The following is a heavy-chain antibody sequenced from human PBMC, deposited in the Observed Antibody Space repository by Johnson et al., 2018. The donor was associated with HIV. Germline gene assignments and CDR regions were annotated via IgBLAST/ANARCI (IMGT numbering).Heavy chain of an antibody. Sequence: MPLVESGGGVVRPVGSLRLSCAAPGFRSADYGMTWVRQAPGKGQEWVSGITWNCDITGYADSVKGRFTISRDNAKNSLYLQMNSLRAEDTALYYCARFGRGGSHAFDIWGQGTMVTVSS. CDR1: GFRSADYG. CDR2: ITWNCDIT. J-gene: IGHJ3*02. V-gene: IGHV3-20*04. CDR3: ARFGRGGSHAFDI. D-gene: IGHD5-24*01.